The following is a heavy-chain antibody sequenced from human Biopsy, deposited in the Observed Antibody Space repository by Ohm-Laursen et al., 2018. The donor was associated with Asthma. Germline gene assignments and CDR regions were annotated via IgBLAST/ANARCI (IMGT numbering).Heavy chain of an antibody. J-gene: IGHJ4*02. CDR1: GGSISSGGYS. D-gene: IGHD5-24*01. Sequence: PSETLSLTCFVSGGSISSGGYSWSWIRQPPGKGLEWIGYIYHSGSTYYNPSLKSRVTISVDRSKNQFSLKLSSVTAADTAVYYCARVKDGYNFDYWGQGTLVTVSS. V-gene: IGHV4-30-2*01. CDR2: IYHSGST. CDR3: ARVKDGYNFDY.